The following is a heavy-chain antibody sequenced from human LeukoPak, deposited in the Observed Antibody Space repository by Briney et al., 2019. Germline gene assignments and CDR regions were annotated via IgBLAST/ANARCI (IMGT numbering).Heavy chain of an antibody. CDR2: INPSGST. Sequence: SETLSLTCAVYGGSFSGYHWTWIRQSPGKGPEWIGDINPSGSTYYNPSLKSRLTISVDTSKNQFSLKLRSVTAADTAVYYCARGRHDITMIVVVMTSVSYYLDVWGKGTTVTVS. J-gene: IGHJ6*03. CDR3: ARGRHDITMIVVVMTSVSYYLDV. V-gene: IGHV4-34*01. CDR1: GGSFSGYH. D-gene: IGHD3-22*01.